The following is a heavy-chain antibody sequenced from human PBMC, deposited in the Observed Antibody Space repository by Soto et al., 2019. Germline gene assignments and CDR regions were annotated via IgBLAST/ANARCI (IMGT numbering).Heavy chain of an antibody. CDR2: ISYDGNNK. CDR1: GFTFSSYG. V-gene: IGHV3-30*18. Sequence: VQLVESGGGVVQPGRSLRLSCAASGFTFSSYGMHWVRQAPGKGLEWVAVISYDGNNKYYADSVKGRFTISRDNSKNTVYLEMNNLRAEDTAMYYCAKGGSGNYLTYYYYYGMDVWGQGTTVTVSS. CDR3: AKGGSGNYLTYYYYYGMDV. J-gene: IGHJ6*02. D-gene: IGHD3-22*01.